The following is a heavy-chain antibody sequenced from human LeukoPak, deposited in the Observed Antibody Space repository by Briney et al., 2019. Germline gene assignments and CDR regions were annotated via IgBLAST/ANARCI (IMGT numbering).Heavy chain of an antibody. V-gene: IGHV3-23*01. J-gene: IGHJ4*02. CDR1: GFTFSDYY. CDR2: ISESGGDT. D-gene: IGHD2/OR15-2a*01. Sequence: GGSLRLSCAASGFTFSDYYMSWIRQAPGKGLEWVSTISESGGDTYDADSVKGRFTISRDNSKNTLYLHMNSLRAEDTAVYYCARKVLVGNKYFDYWGQGTLVTVSS. CDR3: ARKVLVGNKYFDY.